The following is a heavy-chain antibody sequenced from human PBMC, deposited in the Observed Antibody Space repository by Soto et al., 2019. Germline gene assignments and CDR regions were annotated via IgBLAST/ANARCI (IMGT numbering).Heavy chain of an antibody. CDR2: IDPSDSYT. J-gene: IGHJ6*02. V-gene: IGHV5-10-1*01. Sequence: PGESLKICCKGSGYNFTSYWIFWVRLVPGKGLEWMGKIDPSDSYTYYSPSFQGHVTISADKSISTAYLQWGSLKASDTAMYYCARRVDSGSPYYYSYGMDVWGQGTTVTVS. CDR1: GYNFTSYW. CDR3: ARRVDSGSPYYYSYGMDV. D-gene: IGHD3-10*01.